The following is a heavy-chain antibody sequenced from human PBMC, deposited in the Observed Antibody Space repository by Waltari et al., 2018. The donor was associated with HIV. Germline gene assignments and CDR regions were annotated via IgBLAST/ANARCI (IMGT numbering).Heavy chain of an antibody. CDR3: ARDSLRGIGADGNWFDP. CDR1: GFTFSSYN. CDR2: ISSSSSYI. D-gene: IGHD6-13*01. J-gene: IGHJ5*02. V-gene: IGHV3-21*01. Sequence: EVQLVESGGGLVKPGGSLRLSCAASGFTFSSYNITWVRQAPGKGLEWVSFISSSSSYIYYADSVKGRFTISRDNAKNSLNLQMNSLRAEDTAVYYCARDSLRGIGADGNWFDPWGQGTLVTVSS.